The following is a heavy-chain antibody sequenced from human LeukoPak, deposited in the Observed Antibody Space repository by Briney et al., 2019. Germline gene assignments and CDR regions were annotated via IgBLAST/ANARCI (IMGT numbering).Heavy chain of an antibody. V-gene: IGHV4-39*01. Sequence: SETLSLTCTVCSGSISSNSHYWGWIRQPPGKGLEWVGSIYYTGRTFDNPSLESRVTVSVDTSKNQFTLKMRSLTVADTAVYYCARSLVDYSSPSWSAHFDYWGQGILVTVSS. CDR1: SGSISSNSHY. CDR3: ARSLVDYSSPSWSAHFDY. J-gene: IGHJ4*02. D-gene: IGHD4-11*01. CDR2: IYYTGRT.